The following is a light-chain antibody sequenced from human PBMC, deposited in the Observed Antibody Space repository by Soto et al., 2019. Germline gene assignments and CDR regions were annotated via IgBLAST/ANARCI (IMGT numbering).Light chain of an antibody. CDR2: EVS. V-gene: IGLV2-14*01. Sequence: QSALTQPASVSGSPGQSITISCTGSSSDVGAYNYVSWYQQHPGRAPQLIIYEVSNRPSGVSNRFPASKSGNTASLTISGLQAEDEADYYCNSYTTSYSWVFGGGTKLTVL. J-gene: IGLJ3*02. CDR3: NSYTTSYSWV. CDR1: SSDVGAYNY.